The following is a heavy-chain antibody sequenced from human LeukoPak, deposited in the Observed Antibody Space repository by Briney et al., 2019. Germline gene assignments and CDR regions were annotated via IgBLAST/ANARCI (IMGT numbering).Heavy chain of an antibody. D-gene: IGHD3-16*01. V-gene: IGHV1-2*02. J-gene: IGHJ5*02. CDR2: INPNSGGT. Sequence: VASVKVSCKASGYTFTSYDINWVRQATGQGLEWMGWINPNSGGTNYAQKFQGRVTMTRDTSISTAYMELSRLRSDDTAVYYCARDSVPTSGFDPWGQGTLVTVSS. CDR3: ARDSVPTSGFDP. CDR1: GYTFTSYD.